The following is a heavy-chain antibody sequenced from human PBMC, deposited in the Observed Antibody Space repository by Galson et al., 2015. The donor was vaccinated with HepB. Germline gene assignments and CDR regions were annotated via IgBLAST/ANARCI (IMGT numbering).Heavy chain of an antibody. V-gene: IGHV3-9*01. J-gene: IGHJ2*01. D-gene: IGHD5-24*01. Sequence: SLRLSCAASGFSFDEYAMHWVRQPPGKGLEWVSSINWNSDNIAYADSVRGRFTISRDNARNSLSLQMNSLRVEDTAFYYCAKKNSDNSPYWYFDLWGRGTLVTVSS. CDR1: GFSFDEYA. CDR3: AKKNSDNSPYWYFDL. CDR2: INWNSDNI.